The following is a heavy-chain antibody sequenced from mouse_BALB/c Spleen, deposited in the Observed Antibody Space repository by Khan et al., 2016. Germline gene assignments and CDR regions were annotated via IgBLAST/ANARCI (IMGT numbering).Heavy chain of an antibody. CDR3: ARGGDYFFDY. Sequence: EVQLQESGPGLVKPSQSLSLTCSVIGYSITSGYYWNWIRQFPGNKLEWMGYISNDGSNNYNPSLKNRISITRDTSKNQFFLKLNSVTTEDTATYDCARGGDYFFDYWGQGTTLTVSS. J-gene: IGHJ2*01. CDR2: ISNDGSN. V-gene: IGHV3-6*02. CDR1: GYSITSGYY.